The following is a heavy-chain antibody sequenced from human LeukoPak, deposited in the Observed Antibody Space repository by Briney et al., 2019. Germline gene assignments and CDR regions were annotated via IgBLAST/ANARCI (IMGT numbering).Heavy chain of an antibody. J-gene: IGHJ2*01. Sequence: ETLXXTCTVSGGSISSSSYYWGWIRQPPGKGLEWIGNIYTSGSTYYSPSLKSRVIISLDTSENQFSLTLTSVTAADTAVYYCASSPRVWGSYRVPWYFDLWGRGTLVTVSS. CDR3: ASSPRVWGSYRVPWYFDL. D-gene: IGHD3-16*02. CDR1: GGSISSSSYY. CDR2: IYTSGST. V-gene: IGHV4-39*07.